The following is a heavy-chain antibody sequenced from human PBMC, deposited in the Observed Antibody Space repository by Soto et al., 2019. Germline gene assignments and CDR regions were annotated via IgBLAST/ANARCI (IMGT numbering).Heavy chain of an antibody. CDR2: ISSSSSYT. CDR3: TRVESNGYYIY. D-gene: IGHD3-22*01. J-gene: IGHJ4*02. CDR1: GFTFSDYY. V-gene: IGHV3-11*06. Sequence: LRLSCAASGFTFSDYYMSWIRQAPGKGLEWVSYISSSSSYTNYADSVKGRFTISRDNAKNSLYLQMNNLRAEDTALYYCTRVESNGYYIYWGQGALVTVSS.